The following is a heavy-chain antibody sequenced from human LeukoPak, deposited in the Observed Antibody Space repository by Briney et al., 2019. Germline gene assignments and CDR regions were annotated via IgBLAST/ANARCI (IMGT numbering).Heavy chain of an antibody. J-gene: IGHJ4*02. V-gene: IGHV4-34*01. CDR2: INHSGST. CDR3: ARVGAAAGTSDY. Sequence: SETLSLTCAVYGGSFSGYYWSWIRQPPGKGLEWIGEINHSGSTNYNPSLKSRVTISVDTSKNQFSLRLSSVTAADTAVYYCARVGAAAGTSDYWGQGTLVTVSS. CDR1: GGSFSGYY. D-gene: IGHD6-13*01.